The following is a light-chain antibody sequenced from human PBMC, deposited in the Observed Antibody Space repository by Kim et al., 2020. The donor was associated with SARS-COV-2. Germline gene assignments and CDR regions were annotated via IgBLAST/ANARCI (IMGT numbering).Light chain of an antibody. Sequence: SYELTQPPSVSVSPGQTASITCSGDKLGDKYACWYQQKPGQSPVLVIYQDSKRPSGIPERFSGSNSGNTATLTISGPQAMDEADYYCQAWDSSTKVFCGG. CDR3: QAWDSSTKV. J-gene: IGLJ2*01. CDR2: QDS. CDR1: KLGDKY. V-gene: IGLV3-1*01.